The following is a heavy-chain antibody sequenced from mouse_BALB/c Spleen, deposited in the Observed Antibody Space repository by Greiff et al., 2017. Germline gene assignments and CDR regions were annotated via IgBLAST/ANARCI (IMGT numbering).Heavy chain of an antibody. V-gene: IGHV1-9*01. J-gene: IGHJ3*01. CDR1: GYTFSSYW. D-gene: IGHD1-2*01. CDR2: ILPGSGST. Sequence: VQLQQSGAELMKPGASVKISCKATGYTFSSYWIEWVKQRPGHGLEWIGEILPGSGSTNYNEKFKGKATFTADTSSNTAYMQLSSLTSEDSAVYYCALGITTARFAYWGQGTLVTVS. CDR3: ALGITTARFAY.